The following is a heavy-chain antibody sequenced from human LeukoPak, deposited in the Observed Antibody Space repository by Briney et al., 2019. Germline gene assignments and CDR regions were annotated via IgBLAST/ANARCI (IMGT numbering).Heavy chain of an antibody. Sequence: PGGSLRLSCAASGFTFSSHAMSWVRQAPGKGLEWVSAISDSGGSTYYADSVKGRFTISRDNSKNTLYLQMNSLRAEDTAVYYCAKRMVWGSYRSQQIDYWGQGTLVTVSS. CDR1: GFTFSSHA. V-gene: IGHV3-23*01. CDR2: ISDSGGST. D-gene: IGHD3-16*02. CDR3: AKRMVWGSYRSQQIDY. J-gene: IGHJ4*02.